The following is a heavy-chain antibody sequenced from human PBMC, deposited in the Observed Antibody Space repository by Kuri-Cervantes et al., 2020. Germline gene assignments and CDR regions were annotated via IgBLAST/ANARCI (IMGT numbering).Heavy chain of an antibody. CDR2: IIPIFGTA. CDR3: ARGVRPAVAGIMEDAFDI. J-gene: IGHJ3*02. Sequence: SVKVSCKASGYTFTSYGISWVRQAPGQGLEWMGGIIPIFGTANYAQKFQGRVTITADKSTSTAYMELSSLRSEDTAVYYCARGVRPAVAGIMEDAFDIWGQGTMVTVSS. CDR1: GYTFTSYG. D-gene: IGHD6-19*01. V-gene: IGHV1-69*06.